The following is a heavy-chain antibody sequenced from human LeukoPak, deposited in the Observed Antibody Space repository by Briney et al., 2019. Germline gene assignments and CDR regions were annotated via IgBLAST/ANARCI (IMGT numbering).Heavy chain of an antibody. CDR1: GCRFTSYW. J-gene: IGHJ4*02. CDR3: ATSQQLGLFSG. V-gene: IGHV5-51*01. CDR2: IYPGDSNT. D-gene: IGHD6-6*01. Sequence: GGYPQTSCKGSGCRFTSYWIGWARQMPGKGLEGMGIIYPGDSNTRYSPSFQGQVTISADKSISTAYLQWSSLNASDTAMYYCATSQQLGLFSGWGQGTLVTVSS.